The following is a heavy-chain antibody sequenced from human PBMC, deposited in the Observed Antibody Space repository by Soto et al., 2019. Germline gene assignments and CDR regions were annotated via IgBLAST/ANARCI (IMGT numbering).Heavy chain of an antibody. J-gene: IGHJ4*02. Sequence: EVQLVESGGGLVQPGGSLRLSCSASGFTFSSYAMYWVRQAPGKGLDYVSAITSNGGSTYYADSVKGRFTISRDNSKNTLYLQMSSLRAEDTALYYCVRAQAYDFDYWGQGTLVTVSS. CDR2: ITSNGGST. CDR1: GFTFSSYA. CDR3: VRAQAYDFDY. V-gene: IGHV3-64D*06.